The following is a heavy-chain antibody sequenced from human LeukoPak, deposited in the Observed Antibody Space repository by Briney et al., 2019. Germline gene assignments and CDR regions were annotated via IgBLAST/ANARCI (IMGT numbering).Heavy chain of an antibody. J-gene: IGHJ6*02. CDR3: ARDSSGWGLAV. CDR1: GFSFNAYD. CDR2: IGRAGDT. Sequence: GGSLRLSCAAAGFSFNAYDMHWVRQATGRGLEWVSYIGRAGDTYYAGSVKGRFSISRDDAKNSLYLQLNSLGVGDAAVYYCARDSSGWGLAVWGQGTTVTVSS. V-gene: IGHV3-13*04. D-gene: IGHD6-19*01.